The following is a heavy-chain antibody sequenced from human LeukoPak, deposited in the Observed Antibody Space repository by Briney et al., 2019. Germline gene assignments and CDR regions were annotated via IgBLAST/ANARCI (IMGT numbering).Heavy chain of an antibody. J-gene: IGHJ5*02. CDR3: ARDLYSSSWYWFDP. Sequence: SETLSLTCAVYGGTFSGYYWSWIRQPPGKGLEWIGEINHSGSTNYNPSLKSRVTISVDTSKNQFSLKLSSGTAADTAVYYCARDLYSSSWYWFDPWGQGTLVTVSS. D-gene: IGHD6-13*01. CDR1: GGTFSGYY. V-gene: IGHV4-34*01. CDR2: INHSGST.